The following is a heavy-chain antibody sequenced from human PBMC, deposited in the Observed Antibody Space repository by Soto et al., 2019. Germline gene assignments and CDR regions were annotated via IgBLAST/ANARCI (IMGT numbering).Heavy chain of an antibody. CDR2: ISYDGSNK. V-gene: IGHV3-30-3*01. J-gene: IGHJ6*02. Sequence: GGSLRLSCAASGLNFISYAMHWVRQATGKGLEWVAVISYDGSNKYYADSVKGRFTISRDNSKNTLYLQMNSLRAEDTAVYYCARDRIEYQLPSYYYYYGMDVWGQGTTVTVSS. CDR1: GLNFISYA. D-gene: IGHD2-2*01. CDR3: ARDRIEYQLPSYYYYYGMDV.